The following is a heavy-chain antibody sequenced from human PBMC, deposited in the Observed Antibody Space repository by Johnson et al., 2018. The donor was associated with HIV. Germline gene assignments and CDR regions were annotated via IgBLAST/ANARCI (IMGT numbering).Heavy chain of an antibody. D-gene: IGHD1-26*01. CDR2: IRYDGSNK. CDR1: GFTFSSYD. Sequence: QVQLVESGGGVVQPGGSLRLSCAASGFTFSSYDMHWVRQATGKGLEWVAFIRYDGSNKYYADSVKGRFTISRDNSKNTLYLQMNSLRAEDTAVYYCARDPNSESYGRRGAFDVWGQGTMVTVSS. J-gene: IGHJ3*01. CDR3: ARDPNSESYGRRGAFDV. V-gene: IGHV3-30*02.